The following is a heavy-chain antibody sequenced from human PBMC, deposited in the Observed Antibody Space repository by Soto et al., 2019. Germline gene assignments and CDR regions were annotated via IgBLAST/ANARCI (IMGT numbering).Heavy chain of an antibody. CDR1: GFTFSSSG. D-gene: IGHD6-19*01. CDR3: AKDVGIDGSGCLS. J-gene: IGHJ5*02. Sequence: QVQLVESGGGVVQPGRSLRLSCAASGFTFSSSGLHSVRQAPGKGLEWVAVISYDGSNKYYADSVKGRFTISRDNSKNTLYLQMNSLRAEVTAVYHCAKDVGIDGSGCLSWGQATLVTVSS. CDR2: ISYDGSNK. V-gene: IGHV3-30*18.